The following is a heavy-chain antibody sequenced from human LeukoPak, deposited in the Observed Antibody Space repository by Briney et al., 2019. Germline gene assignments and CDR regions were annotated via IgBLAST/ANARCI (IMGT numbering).Heavy chain of an antibody. CDR3: AREHDTLTGMSFDY. V-gene: IGHV1-3*01. J-gene: IGHJ4*02. Sequence: ASVKVSCKASGYGFSTYAIQWVRQAPGQGLEWVGWINAGNGNTKYSQKVQGRFTISRDTSASTVYMELSSLRSEDTAVYYCAREHDTLTGMSFDYWGQGTLVTVSS. CDR1: GYGFSTYA. D-gene: IGHD3-9*01. CDR2: INAGNGNT.